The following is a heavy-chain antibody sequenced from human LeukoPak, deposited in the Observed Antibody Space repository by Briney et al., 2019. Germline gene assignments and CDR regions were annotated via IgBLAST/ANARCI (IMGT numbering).Heavy chain of an antibody. CDR1: GFTFGTYA. CDR3: ARAPAGSTTSQIDY. Sequence: GGSLRLSCAASGFTFGTYAMSWVRQAPGKGLEWISSISGGGGSTNYADSVKGRFTFSRDNSKNTLFLQIDSLRVEDTAIYYCARAPAGSTTSQIDYWGQGTLVTVSS. CDR2: ISGGGGST. J-gene: IGHJ4*02. D-gene: IGHD2-2*01. V-gene: IGHV3-23*01.